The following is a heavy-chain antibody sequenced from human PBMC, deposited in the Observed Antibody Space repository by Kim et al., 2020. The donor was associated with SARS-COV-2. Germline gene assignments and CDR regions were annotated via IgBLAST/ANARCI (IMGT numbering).Heavy chain of an antibody. CDR2: ST. Sequence: STNSNPSLKSRVTISVDKSKNQFSLKLNSVTAADTAVYYCARDLGASRENYWGQGTLVTVSS. D-gene: IGHD6-6*01. J-gene: IGHJ4*02. CDR3: ARDLGASRENY. V-gene: IGHV4-4*02.